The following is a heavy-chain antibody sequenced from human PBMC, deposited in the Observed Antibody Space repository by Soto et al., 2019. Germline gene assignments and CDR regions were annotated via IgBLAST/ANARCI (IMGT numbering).Heavy chain of an antibody. Sequence: LRLSCEVSGLTFTDHWMTWVRQVPGKGLEWVANIKKDGSATDYVDSVKGRFTISRDNAKNSLFLQMTNLRAEDTAVYYCASRPPDDRYYGVFDYWGQGTLVTVSS. V-gene: IGHV3-7*03. CDR2: IKKDGSAT. D-gene: IGHD3-3*01. J-gene: IGHJ4*02. CDR3: ASRPPDDRYYGVFDY. CDR1: GLTFTDHW.